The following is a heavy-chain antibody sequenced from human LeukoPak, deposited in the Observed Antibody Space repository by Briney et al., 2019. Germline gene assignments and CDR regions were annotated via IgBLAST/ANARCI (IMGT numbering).Heavy chain of an antibody. V-gene: IGHV3-30-3*01. J-gene: IGHJ6*02. CDR3: ARDLDYSNPNYYYYGMDV. Sequence: GGSLRLSCAASGFTFSSYAMHWVRQAPGKGLEWVAVISYDGSNKYYADSVKGRFTISRDNSKNTLYLQMNSLRAEDTAVYYCARDLDYSNPNYYYYGMDVWGQGTTVTVSS. CDR2: ISYDGSNK. D-gene: IGHD4-11*01. CDR1: GFTFSSYA.